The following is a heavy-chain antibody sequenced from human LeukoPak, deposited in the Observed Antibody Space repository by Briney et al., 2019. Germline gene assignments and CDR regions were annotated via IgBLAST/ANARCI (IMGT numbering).Heavy chain of an antibody. J-gene: IGHJ3*02. CDR1: GFTFSSYA. V-gene: IGHV3-30-3*01. CDR3: ARAGSGWSLGAFDI. Sequence: GGSLRLSCAASGFTFSSYAMHWVRQAPGKGLEWVAVISYDGSNKYYADSVKGRFTISRDNSKNTLYLQMNSLRAEDTAVYYCARAGSGWSLGAFDIWGQGTMVTVSS. CDR2: ISYDGSNK. D-gene: IGHD6-19*01.